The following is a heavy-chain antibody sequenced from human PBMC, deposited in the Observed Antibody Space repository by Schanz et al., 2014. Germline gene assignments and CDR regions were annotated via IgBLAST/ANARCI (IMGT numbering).Heavy chain of an antibody. CDR2: INGNGGIT. CDR1: GFTFSTYA. V-gene: IGHV3-23*01. Sequence: EVQLLESGGALVQPGGSLRLSCSASGFTFSTYAMSWVRQAPGKGLEWVSAINGNGGITYYADPVKGRFSISRDNGETSVYLQINSLRVEDTAVYYCARFLARYQYYGVDVWGQGTTVIVSS. CDR3: ARFLARYQYYGVDV. J-gene: IGHJ6*02. D-gene: IGHD3-3*01.